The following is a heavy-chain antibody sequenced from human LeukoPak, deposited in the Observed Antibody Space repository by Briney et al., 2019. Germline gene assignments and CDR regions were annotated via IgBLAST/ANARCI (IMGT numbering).Heavy chain of an antibody. CDR2: ISSSSSTI. Sequence: GSLRLSCAASGFTFSSYSMNWVRQAPGKGLEWVSYISSSSSTIYYADSVKGRFTISRDNAKNSLYLQMNSLRAEDTAVYYCARGVGEQWLVRGGYYFDYWGQGTLVTVSS. D-gene: IGHD6-19*01. CDR3: ARGVGEQWLVRGGYYFDY. V-gene: IGHV3-48*04. J-gene: IGHJ4*02. CDR1: GFTFSSYS.